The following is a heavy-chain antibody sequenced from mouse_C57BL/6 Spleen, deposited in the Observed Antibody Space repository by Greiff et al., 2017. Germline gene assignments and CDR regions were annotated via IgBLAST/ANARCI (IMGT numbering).Heavy chain of an antibody. CDR1: GYTFTEYT. J-gene: IGHJ4*01. Sequence: QVQLQQSGAELVKPGASVKLSCKVSGYTFTEYTIHWVKQRSGQGLEWIGCFYPGGGSIKYNEKFKDKATLTADKSSSTGYMELNRLTSEDSEVYVCARDKGCGSSWAMDYWGQGTSVTVSS. V-gene: IGHV1-62-2*01. D-gene: IGHD1-1*01. CDR2: FYPGGGSI. CDR3: ARDKGCGSSWAMDY.